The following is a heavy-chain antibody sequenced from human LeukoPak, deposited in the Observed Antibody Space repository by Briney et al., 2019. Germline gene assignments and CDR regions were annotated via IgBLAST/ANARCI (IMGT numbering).Heavy chain of an antibody. V-gene: IGHV3-30*03. CDR3: ATTLGSGWKFDY. J-gene: IGHJ4*02. CDR2: ISYDGSNK. D-gene: IGHD6-19*01. CDR1: GFIFSNYG. Sequence: PGRSLRLSCAASGFIFSNYGIHWVRQAPGKGLEWVAVISYDGSNKYADSVKGRFTISRDNSKNTLFLQMSSLRPDDTAVYYCATTLGSGWKFDYWGQGTLVTVSS.